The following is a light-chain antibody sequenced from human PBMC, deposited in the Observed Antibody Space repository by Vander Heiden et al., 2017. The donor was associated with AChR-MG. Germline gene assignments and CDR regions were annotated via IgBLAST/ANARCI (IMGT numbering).Light chain of an antibody. V-gene: IGKV4-1*01. J-gene: IGKJ4*01. CDR1: QSVLFSSNNKNY. Sequence: EIVMTQSPDSLAVSLGERATINCKSSQSVLFSSNNKNYLAWYQQKLGQPPKLLIYWASTRESGVPDRFSGSGSGTDFTLTISSLQAEDVAVYYCQQYYSTPLTFGGGTKVQIK. CDR3: QQYYSTPLT. CDR2: WAS.